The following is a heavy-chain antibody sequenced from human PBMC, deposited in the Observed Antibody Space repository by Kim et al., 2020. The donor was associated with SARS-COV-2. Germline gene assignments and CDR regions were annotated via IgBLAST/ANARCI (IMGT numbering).Heavy chain of an antibody. CDR2: IKSKTDGGTT. CDR1: GFTFSNAW. J-gene: IGHJ4*02. Sequence: GGSLRLSCAASGFTFSNAWMSWVRQAPGKGLEWVGRIKSKTDGGTTDYAAPVKGRFTISRDDSKNTLYLQMNSLKTEDTAVYYCTTDFGDGSGSYYWDFDYWGQGTLVTVSS. V-gene: IGHV3-15*01. CDR3: TTDFGDGSGSYYWDFDY. D-gene: IGHD1-26*01.